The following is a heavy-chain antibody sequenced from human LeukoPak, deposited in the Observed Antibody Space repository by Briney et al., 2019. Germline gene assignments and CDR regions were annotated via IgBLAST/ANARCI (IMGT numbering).Heavy chain of an antibody. J-gene: IGHJ5*02. CDR1: GYTFIAYY. V-gene: IGHV1-2*02. D-gene: IGHD4-23*01. CDR3: ARTTVVSWFDP. CDR2: INPNSGGT. Sequence: ASVKVSCKASGYTFIAYYMHWVRQAPGQGLEWMGWINPNSGGTNYAQKFQGRVTMTRDTSISTAYMELSRLRSDDTAVYYCARTTVVSWFDPWGQGTLVTVSS.